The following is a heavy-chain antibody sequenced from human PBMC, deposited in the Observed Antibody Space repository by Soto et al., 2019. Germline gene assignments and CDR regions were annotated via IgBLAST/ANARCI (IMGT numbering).Heavy chain of an antibody. CDR1: GGSISSSSYY. CDR3: ARETNYDFWSGYYTRGVVYFDY. Sequence: PSETLSLTCTVSGGSISSSSYYWGWIRQPPGKGLEWNGSIYYSGSTYYNPSLKSRVTISVDTSKNQFSLKLSSVTAADTAVYYCARETNYDFWSGYYTRGVVYFDYWGQGTLVTVSS. D-gene: IGHD3-3*01. J-gene: IGHJ4*02. CDR2: IYYSGST. V-gene: IGHV4-39*02.